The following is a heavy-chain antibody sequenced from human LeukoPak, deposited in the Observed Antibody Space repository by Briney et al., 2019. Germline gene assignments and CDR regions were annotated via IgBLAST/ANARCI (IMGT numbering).Heavy chain of an antibody. V-gene: IGHV3-23*01. CDR2: ISGSGGST. CDR1: GFTFSSYA. D-gene: IGHD2-2*01. Sequence: QSGGSLRLSCAASGFTFSSYAMSWVRQAPGKGLEWVSAISGSGGSTYYADSVKGRFTMSRDNSKNAMYLQMNSLRAEDTAVYYCAQDWTRVVPAAILGGYWGQGTLVTVSS. CDR3: AQDWTRVVPAAILGGY. J-gene: IGHJ4*02.